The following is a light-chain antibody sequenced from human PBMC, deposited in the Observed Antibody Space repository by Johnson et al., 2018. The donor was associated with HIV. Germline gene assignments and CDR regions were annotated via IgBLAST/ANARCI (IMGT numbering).Light chain of an antibody. Sequence: QPPSVSAAPGQKVTISCSGNSSDMGNYAVSWYQQLPGTAPKLLIYENNKRPSGIPDRFSGSKSGTSATLGITGLQTGDEADYYCGTWDSSLSAGVFGTGTKVTVL. CDR3: GTWDSSLSAGV. CDR1: SSDMGNYA. J-gene: IGLJ1*01. CDR2: ENN. V-gene: IGLV1-51*02.